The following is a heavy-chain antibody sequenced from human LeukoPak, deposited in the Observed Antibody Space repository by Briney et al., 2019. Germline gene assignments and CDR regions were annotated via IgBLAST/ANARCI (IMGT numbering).Heavy chain of an antibody. V-gene: IGHV1-2*02. CDR1: GGTFSSYA. J-gene: IGHJ6*03. CDR3: ARDWAYYGSGSYSYYYMDV. Sequence: ASVKVSCKASGGTFSSYAISWVRQAPGQGLEWMGWINPNSGGTNYAQKFQGRVTMTRDTSISTAYMELSRLRSDDTAVYYCARDWAYYGSGSYSYYYMDVWGKGTTVTISS. CDR2: INPNSGGT. D-gene: IGHD3-10*01.